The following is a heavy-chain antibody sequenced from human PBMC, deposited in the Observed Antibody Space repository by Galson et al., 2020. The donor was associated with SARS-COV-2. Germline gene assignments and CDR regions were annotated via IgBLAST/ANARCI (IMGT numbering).Heavy chain of an antibody. V-gene: IGHV3-48*03. CDR1: GFTFSSYE. CDR2: ISSSGDTM. CDR3: TRVGGRTYWYFDL. Sequence: GGSLRLSCAASGFTFSSYEMNWVRQAPGKGLEWLSYISSSGDTMYYADSVKGRFTISRDNAKNSVYLQMKSLRAEDTAVYYCTRVGGRTYWYFDLWGRGTLVTVSS. J-gene: IGHJ2*01. D-gene: IGHD3-16*01.